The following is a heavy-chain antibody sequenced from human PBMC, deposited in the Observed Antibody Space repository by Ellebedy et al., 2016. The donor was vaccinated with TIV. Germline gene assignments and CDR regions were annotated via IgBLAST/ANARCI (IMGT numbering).Heavy chain of an antibody. CDR1: GGSISGQF. Sequence: GSLRLXXTVSGGSISGQFWSWIRQPPGKGLEWIAYIHNTRGTKSNPSLKRRVTMTIDTSKNQFSLKLRSVTAADTSVYYCARARTGVVPAAIVPGRWFNPWGQGTLVTVSS. D-gene: IGHD2-2*02. J-gene: IGHJ5*02. CDR3: ARARTGVVPAAIVPGRWFNP. V-gene: IGHV4-59*11. CDR2: IHNTRGT.